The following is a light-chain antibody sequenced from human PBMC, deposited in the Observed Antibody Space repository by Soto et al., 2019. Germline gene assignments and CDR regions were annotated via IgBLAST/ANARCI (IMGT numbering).Light chain of an antibody. CDR3: QQYGSSPLWT. CDR2: GAS. J-gene: IGKJ1*01. V-gene: IGKV3-20*01. CDR1: QSVSSSY. Sequence: EMVLTQSPGTLSLSPGERATLSCRASQSVSSSYLAWYQQKPGQDPRLLIFGASSRATCIPDRFSGSGSGTDFTLTISRLEPEDFAVYYCQQYGSSPLWTFGQGNKVEIK.